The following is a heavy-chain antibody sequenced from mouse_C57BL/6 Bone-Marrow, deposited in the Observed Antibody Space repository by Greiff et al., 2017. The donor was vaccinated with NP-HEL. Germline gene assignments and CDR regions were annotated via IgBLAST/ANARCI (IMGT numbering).Heavy chain of an antibody. CDR2: INPSNGGT. Sequence: VKLQESGTELVKPGASVKLSCKASGYSFTSYWMHWVKQRPGQGLEWSGNINPSNGGTNYNEKFKSKATLTVDKSSSTAYMQLSSLTSEYSAVYYCVRDSGYAYDYWGQGTTLTVSS. D-gene: IGHD3-2*02. CDR1: GYSFTSYW. V-gene: IGHV1-53*01. J-gene: IGHJ2*01. CDR3: VRDSGYAYDY.